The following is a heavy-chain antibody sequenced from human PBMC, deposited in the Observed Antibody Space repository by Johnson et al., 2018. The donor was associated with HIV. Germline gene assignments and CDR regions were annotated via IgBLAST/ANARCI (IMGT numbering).Heavy chain of an antibody. D-gene: IGHD3-3*01. V-gene: IGHV3-30-3*01. Sequence: QVQLVESGGGVVQPGRSLRLSCAASGFTFSSYAMHWVRQAPGKGLEWVTVISYNGSYTYNADSVKGRFTISRDNSKNTLYLQLNSLRVEDTAVYYCARDLVSIFGVVRSTDGFDIWGQGTVVTVSS. CDR3: ARDLVSIFGVVRSTDGFDI. CDR2: ISYNGSYT. CDR1: GFTFSSYA. J-gene: IGHJ3*02.